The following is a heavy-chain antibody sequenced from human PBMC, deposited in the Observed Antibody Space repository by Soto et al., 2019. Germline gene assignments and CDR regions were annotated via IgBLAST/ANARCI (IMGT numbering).Heavy chain of an antibody. D-gene: IGHD3-3*01. CDR1: GFSLSNARMG. V-gene: IGHV2-26*01. J-gene: IGHJ6*02. CDR3: ARGQLRFLEWRSYGMDV. CDR2: IFSNDEK. Sequence: SGPTLVNPTESPTLTCTVSGFSLSNARMGVSWIRQPPGKALEWLAHIFSNDEKSYSTSLKSRLTISKDTSKSQVVLTMTNMDPVDTATYYCARGQLRFLEWRSYGMDVWGQGTTVTVSS.